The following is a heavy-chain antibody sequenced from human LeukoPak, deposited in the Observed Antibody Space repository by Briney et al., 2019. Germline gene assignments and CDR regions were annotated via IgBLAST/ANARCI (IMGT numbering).Heavy chain of an antibody. CDR3: ARGGVTHLPKYFQH. CDR1: GGSFSGYY. D-gene: IGHD2-21*02. Sequence: PSETLSLTCAVYGGSFSGYYWSWIRQPPGKGLEWIGEINHSGSTNYNPSLKSRVTISVDTSKNQFSLKLSSVTAADTAVYYCARGGVTHLPKYFQHWGQGTLVTVSS. J-gene: IGHJ1*01. V-gene: IGHV4-34*01. CDR2: INHSGST.